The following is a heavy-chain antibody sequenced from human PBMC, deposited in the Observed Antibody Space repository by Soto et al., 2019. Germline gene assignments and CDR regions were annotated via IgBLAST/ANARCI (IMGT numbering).Heavy chain of an antibody. CDR2: IHHSGST. D-gene: IGHD3-22*01. CDR3: ARDADISGYYYPFDC. CDR1: GYSISSGYY. J-gene: IGHJ4*02. V-gene: IGHV4-38-2*02. Sequence: KPSETLSLTCAVSGYSISSGYYWGWIRQPPGKGLEWIGSIHHSGSTYYSPSLKSRVTISVDTSKNQFSLNLSSVTAADTAVYYCARDADISGYYYPFDCWGQGTLVTVSS.